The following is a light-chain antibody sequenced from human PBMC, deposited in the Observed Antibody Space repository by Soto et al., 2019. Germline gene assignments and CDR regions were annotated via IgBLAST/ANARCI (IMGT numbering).Light chain of an antibody. CDR1: SSDVGGYNH. V-gene: IGLV2-14*01. CDR2: ELS. J-gene: IGLJ1*01. Sequence: QSALTQPASVSGSPGQSITISCTGTSSDVGGYNHVSWYQQYPGKAPKVIIYELSNRPSGISNRFSGSKSGNTASLTISGIQAEDEADYYCSSYTSSSTLLYVFGTGTKLTVL. CDR3: SSYTSSSTLLYV.